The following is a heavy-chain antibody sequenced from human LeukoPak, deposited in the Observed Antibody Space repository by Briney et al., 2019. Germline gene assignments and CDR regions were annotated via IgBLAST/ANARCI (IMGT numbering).Heavy chain of an antibody. J-gene: IGHJ4*02. CDR3: ARLTITMVRGPFDY. V-gene: IGHV4-39*07. Sequence: SETLSLTCTVSGGSISSHSWGWIRQPPGKWLEWIGSIYYSGSTYYNPSLKSRVTISVDTSKNQFSLKLSSVTAADTAVYYCARLTITMVRGPFDYWGQGTLVTVSS. CDR2: IYYSGST. CDR1: GGSISSHS. D-gene: IGHD3-10*01.